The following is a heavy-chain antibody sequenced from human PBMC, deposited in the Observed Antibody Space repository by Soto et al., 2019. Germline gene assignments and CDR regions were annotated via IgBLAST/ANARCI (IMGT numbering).Heavy chain of an antibody. CDR1: GFTFSSYG. J-gene: IGHJ4*02. V-gene: IGHV3-33*06. D-gene: IGHD4-17*01. CDR3: VKNGVYGDGGPYFDY. CDR2: IWYDGSNK. Sequence: QVQLVESGGGVVQPGRSLRLSCAASGFTFSSYGMHWVRQAPGKGLEWVAVIWYDGSNKYYADSVKGRFTISRDNSKNPLYLQMNSLRAEDPAVYYCVKNGVYGDGGPYFDYWCQGTLVTVSS.